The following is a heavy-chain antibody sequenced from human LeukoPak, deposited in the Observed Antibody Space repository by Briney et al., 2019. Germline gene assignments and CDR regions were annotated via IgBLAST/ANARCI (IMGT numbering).Heavy chain of an antibody. CDR1: GYIFTSYD. CDR2: MNPNSGNT. V-gene: IGHV1-8*01. J-gene: IGHJ6*02. CDR3: ARSNYGGNPGTRPPYPTNV. D-gene: IGHD4-23*01. Sequence: ASVKVSCKASGYIFTSYDINWVRQATGQGLEWMGWMNPNSGNTGYAQKFQGRVTMTRNTSISTAYMELSSLRSEDTAVYYCARSNYGGNPGTRPPYPTNVWGPGTTVTVSS.